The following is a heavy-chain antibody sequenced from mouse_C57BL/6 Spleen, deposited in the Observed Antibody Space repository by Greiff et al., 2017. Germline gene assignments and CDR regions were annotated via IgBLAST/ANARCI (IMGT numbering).Heavy chain of an antibody. CDR3: ARGKAFYGSSPSWYFDV. V-gene: IGHV1-52*01. Sequence: VQLQRSGAELVRPGSSVKLSCKASGYTFTSYWMHWVKQRPIQGLEWIGNIDPSDSETHYNQKFKDKATLTVDKSSSTAYMQLSSLTSEDSAIYYCARGKAFYGSSPSWYFDVGGKGTTVTVSS. J-gene: IGHJ1*03. CDR2: IDPSDSET. D-gene: IGHD1-1*01. CDR1: GYTFTSYW.